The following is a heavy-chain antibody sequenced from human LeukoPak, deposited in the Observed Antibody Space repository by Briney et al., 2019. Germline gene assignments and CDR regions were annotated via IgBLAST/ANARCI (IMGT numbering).Heavy chain of an antibody. D-gene: IGHD3-10*01. Sequence: SETLSLTCTVSGGSISGYYWTWIRQTPGKGLEWIGNIYYSGSTNYNPSLKSRVTISVDTSKNQFSLKLSSVTAADTAVYYCARDMVRGETDYWGQGTLVTVSS. CDR3: ARDMVRGETDY. V-gene: IGHV4-59*01. J-gene: IGHJ4*02. CDR1: GGSISGYY. CDR2: IYYSGST.